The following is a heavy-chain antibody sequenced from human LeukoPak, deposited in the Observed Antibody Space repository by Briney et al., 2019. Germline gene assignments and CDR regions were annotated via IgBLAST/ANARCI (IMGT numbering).Heavy chain of an antibody. J-gene: IGHJ4*02. V-gene: IGHV1-18*01. CDR1: GYTFTSYG. CDR3: ARDLRSGAPYDY. CDR2: ISAYNGNT. D-gene: IGHD3-10*01. Sequence: EASVKVSFKASGYTFTSYGISWVRQAPGQGLEWMGWISAYNGNTNSAQKLQGRVTMTTDTSTSTAYMELRSLSSDDTAVYYCARDLRSGAPYDYWGQGTLVTVSS.